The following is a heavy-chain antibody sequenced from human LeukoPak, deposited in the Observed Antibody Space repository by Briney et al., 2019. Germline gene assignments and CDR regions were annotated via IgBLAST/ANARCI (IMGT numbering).Heavy chain of an antibody. J-gene: IGHJ4*02. CDR3: ASRAESGYYDY. CDR2: IIPILGIA. Sequence: SVKVSCKASGGTFSSYAISWVRQAPGQGLKWMGRIIPILGIANYAQKFQGRVTITADKSTSTAYMELSSLRSEDTAVYYCASRAESGYYDYWGQGTLVTVSS. CDR1: GGTFSSYA. V-gene: IGHV1-69*04. D-gene: IGHD3-22*01.